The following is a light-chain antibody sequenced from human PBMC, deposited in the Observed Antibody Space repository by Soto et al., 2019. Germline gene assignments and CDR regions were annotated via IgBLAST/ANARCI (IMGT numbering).Light chain of an antibody. CDR1: QSVGSTY. CDR2: DTF. CDR3: QQYGNPPWT. V-gene: IGKV3-20*01. J-gene: IGKJ2*01. Sequence: ETVLTQSLGTLSLSPGERATLSCRASQSVGSTYLAWYQQKPGQAPRLLIYDTFNRATGIPYRFSGSGSGTDFTLTISRLEPEDFAVYHCQQYGNPPWTFGQGTKLEIK.